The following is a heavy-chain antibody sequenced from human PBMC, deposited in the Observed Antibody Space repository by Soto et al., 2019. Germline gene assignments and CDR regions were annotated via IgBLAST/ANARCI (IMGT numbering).Heavy chain of an antibody. CDR3: ARLQHPYDSTYYFDY. V-gene: IGHV4-39*01. CDR2: IYYSGST. D-gene: IGHD3-22*01. Sequence: PSEILCLTWTVAGGSSSSSSYYWGWIRQPPGKGLEWIGSIYYSGSTYYNPSLQSRVTISVDTSKNQFSLKLSSVTAADTAVYYCARLQHPYDSTYYFDYWGQGTLVTVSS. J-gene: IGHJ4*02. CDR1: GGSSSSSSYY.